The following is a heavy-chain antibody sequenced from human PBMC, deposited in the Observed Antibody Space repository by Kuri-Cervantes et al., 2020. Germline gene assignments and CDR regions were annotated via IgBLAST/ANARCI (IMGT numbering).Heavy chain of an antibody. Sequence: GESLKISCAASGFTFSDYYMSWIRQAPGKGLEWVSYISSNWSTIYYADAVKGRFTITRDNAKNSLYLQMNSLRAEDTAVYYCASSSTSCSTCYFDYWGQGTLVTVSS. D-gene: IGHD2-2*01. CDR3: ASSSTSCSTCYFDY. J-gene: IGHJ4*02. V-gene: IGHV3-11*01. CDR1: GFTFSDYY. CDR2: ISSNWSTI.